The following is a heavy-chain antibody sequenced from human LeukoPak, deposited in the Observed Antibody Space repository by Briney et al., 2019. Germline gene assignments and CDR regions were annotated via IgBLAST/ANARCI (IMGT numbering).Heavy chain of an antibody. CDR2: IYNSGST. CDR1: GGSISSYY. Sequence: PSETLSLTCTVSGGSISSYYWSWIRQPAGKGLEWIGRIYNSGSTNYNPSLKSRVTISVDKSKSQFSLKLSSVTAADTAVYYCARAGSSGWYYFDYWGQGTLVTVSS. V-gene: IGHV4-4*07. J-gene: IGHJ4*02. D-gene: IGHD6-19*01. CDR3: ARAGSSGWYYFDY.